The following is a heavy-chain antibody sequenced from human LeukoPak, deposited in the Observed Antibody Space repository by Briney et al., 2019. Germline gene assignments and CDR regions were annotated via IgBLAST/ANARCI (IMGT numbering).Heavy chain of an antibody. Sequence: GGSLRLSCAASGFTFSSYSMNWVRQAPGKGLEWVAVISYDGSNKYYADSVKGRFTISRDNSKNTLYLQMNSLRAEDTAVYYCARDRRWFGTFDPWGQGTLVTVSS. CDR1: GFTFSSYS. CDR3: ARDRRWFGTFDP. V-gene: IGHV3-30*03. J-gene: IGHJ5*02. CDR2: ISYDGSNK. D-gene: IGHD3-10*01.